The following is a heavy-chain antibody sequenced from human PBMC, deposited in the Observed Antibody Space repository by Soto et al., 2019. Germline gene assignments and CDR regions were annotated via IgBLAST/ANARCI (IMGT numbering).Heavy chain of an antibody. J-gene: IGHJ2*01. CDR2: ISASTRNT. D-gene: IGHD2-15*01. Sequence: QVQLVQSGGEVKKPGASVKVSCQASGYTFSDYAISWVRQAPGQGLEWMGWISASTRNTDQAQNFQGRVIMTVDTSMNTAYMELRSLRSDDTAVYYCVRCYCSVGSCYACWHFDLWGRGTLVTVSS. V-gene: IGHV1-18*01. CDR3: VRCYCSVGSCYACWHFDL. CDR1: GYTFSDYA.